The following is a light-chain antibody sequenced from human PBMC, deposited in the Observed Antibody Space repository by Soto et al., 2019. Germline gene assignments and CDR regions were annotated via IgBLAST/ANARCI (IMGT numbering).Light chain of an antibody. V-gene: IGLV2-14*01. Sequence: QSALTQPASVSGSPGQSITISCTGTSSDVGSYNYVSWYQQHPGKAPKLMIYEVSNRPSGVSNRFSGSKSGNTASLTISGLQAEDEADYYCSSYTSSRGGVFGTGTEVTVL. CDR3: SSYTSSRGGV. J-gene: IGLJ1*01. CDR2: EVS. CDR1: SSDVGSYNY.